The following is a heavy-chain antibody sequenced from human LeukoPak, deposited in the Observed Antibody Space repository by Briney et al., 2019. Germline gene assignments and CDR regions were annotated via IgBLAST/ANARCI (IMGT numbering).Heavy chain of an antibody. CDR1: GFTFGSYA. Sequence: GGSLRLSCAASGFTFGSYAMSWVRQAPGKGLEWVSAISASGGGTYYADSVKGRFSISRDNSKNTLYVQMNSLRAEDTAVYYRAKGGVTTPSDYWGQGTLVTVSS. J-gene: IGHJ4*02. D-gene: IGHD4-17*01. CDR2: ISASGGGT. CDR3: AKGGVTTPSDY. V-gene: IGHV3-23*01.